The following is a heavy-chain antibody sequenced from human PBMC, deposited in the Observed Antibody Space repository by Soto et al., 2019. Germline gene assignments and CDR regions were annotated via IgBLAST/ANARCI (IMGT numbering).Heavy chain of an antibody. CDR2: INAGNGNT. CDR1: GYTFTSYA. D-gene: IGHD3-9*01. Sequence: ASGKVSCKASGYTFTSYAMHWVRQAPGQRLEWMGWINAGNGNTKYSQKFQGRVTITRDTSASTAYMELSSLRSEDTAVYYCAELRYFDWPPDYWGQGTLVTVSS. V-gene: IGHV1-3*01. J-gene: IGHJ4*02. CDR3: AELRYFDWPPDY.